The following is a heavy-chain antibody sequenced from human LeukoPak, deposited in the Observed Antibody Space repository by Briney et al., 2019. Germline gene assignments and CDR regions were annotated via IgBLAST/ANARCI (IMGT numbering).Heavy chain of an antibody. V-gene: IGHV4-39*01. J-gene: IGHJ4*02. CDR2: IYYSGNT. CDR3: AGPDSGYDY. D-gene: IGHD5-12*01. Sequence: SETLSLTCTVSGGSISSSSYYWAWIRQPPEKGLEWIGSIYYSGNTYYNPSLKSRVTISVDTSKNQFSLKLSSVTAADTAVYYCAGPDSGYDYWGQGTLVTVSS. CDR1: GGSISSSSYY.